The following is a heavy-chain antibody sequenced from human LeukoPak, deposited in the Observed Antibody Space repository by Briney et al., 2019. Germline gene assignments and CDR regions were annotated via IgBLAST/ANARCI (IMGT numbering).Heavy chain of an antibody. CDR3: ARGALYGSGSSSDY. CDR2: INAGNGNT. D-gene: IGHD3-10*01. Sequence: AASVKVSCKASGYTFTTYAMHWARQAPGQRLEWMGWINAGNGNTKYSQKFQGRVTITRDTSASTAYMELSSLRSEDMAVYYCARGALYGSGSSSDYWGQGTLVTVSS. J-gene: IGHJ4*02. CDR1: GYTFTTYA. V-gene: IGHV1-3*01.